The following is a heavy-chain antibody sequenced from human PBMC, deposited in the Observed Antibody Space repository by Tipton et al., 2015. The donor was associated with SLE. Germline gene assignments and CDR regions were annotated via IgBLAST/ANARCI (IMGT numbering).Heavy chain of an antibody. CDR3: ARVAGEGAAGSFDY. CDR2: ISSSSSYI. D-gene: IGHD6-13*01. V-gene: IGHV3-21*01. J-gene: IGHJ4*02. CDR1: GFTFSSYS. Sequence: SLRLSCAASGFTFSSYSMNWVRQAPGKGLEWVSSISSSSSYIYYADSVKGRFTISRDNAKNSLYLQMNSLRAEDTAVYYCARVAGEGAAGSFDYWGQGTLVTVSS.